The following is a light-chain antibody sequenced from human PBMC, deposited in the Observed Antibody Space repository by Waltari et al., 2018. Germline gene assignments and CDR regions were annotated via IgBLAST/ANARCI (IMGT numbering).Light chain of an antibody. CDR3: HHYGSSLWT. Sequence: EIVLTQSPGTLSLSPGERATLSCRASQNINSAYLAWYQQRPGQAPRLLIYGASSRATGIPDRFSGSGSGTDFTLTITRLEPEDFAVYYCHHYGSSLWTLGQGTKVEIK. J-gene: IGKJ1*01. CDR1: QNINSAY. CDR2: GAS. V-gene: IGKV3-20*01.